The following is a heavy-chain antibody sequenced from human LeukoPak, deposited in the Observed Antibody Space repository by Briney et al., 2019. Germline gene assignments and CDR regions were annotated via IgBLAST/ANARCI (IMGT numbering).Heavy chain of an antibody. J-gene: IGHJ3*02. D-gene: IGHD5-24*01. Sequence: GGSLRLSCAASGFTFSSYAMSWVRQAPGKGLEWVSSISSSSSYIYYADSVKGRFTISRDNAKNSLYLQMNSLRAEDTAVYYCARDVEMATLLDAFDIWGQGTMVTVSS. CDR2: ISSSSSYI. CDR1: GFTFSSYA. CDR3: ARDVEMATLLDAFDI. V-gene: IGHV3-21*01.